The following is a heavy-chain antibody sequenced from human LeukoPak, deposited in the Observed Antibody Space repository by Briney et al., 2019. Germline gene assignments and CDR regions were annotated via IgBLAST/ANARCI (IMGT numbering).Heavy chain of an antibody. V-gene: IGHV4-39*01. CDR3: ARQEWLVPRSY. J-gene: IGHJ4*02. Sequence: KPSETLSLTCTVSGGSISSSSYYWGWIRQPPGKGLEWIGSIYYSGSTYYNPSLKSRVTISVDTSKNQFSLKLSSVTAADAAVYYCARQEWLVPRSYWGQGTLVTVSS. D-gene: IGHD6-19*01. CDR1: GGSISSSSYY. CDR2: IYYSGST.